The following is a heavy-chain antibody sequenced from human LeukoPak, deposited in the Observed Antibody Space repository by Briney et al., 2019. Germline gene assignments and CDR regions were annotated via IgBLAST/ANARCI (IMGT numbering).Heavy chain of an antibody. CDR2: INPNSGGT. J-gene: IGHJ4*02. CDR3: ARGDYDILTGPD. CDR1: GYTFIAYY. Sequence: GAPVKVSCKASGYTFIAYYMHWVRQAPGQGLEWMGWINPNSGGTNYAQKFQGRVTMTRDTSISTAYMELSRLRSDDTAVYYCARGDYDILTGPDWGQGTLVTVSS. D-gene: IGHD3-9*01. V-gene: IGHV1-2*02.